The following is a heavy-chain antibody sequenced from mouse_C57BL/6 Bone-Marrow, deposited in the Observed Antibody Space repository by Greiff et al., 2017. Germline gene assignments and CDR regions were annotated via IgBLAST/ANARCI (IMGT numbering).Heavy chain of an antibody. CDR2: IRSKSNNYAT. J-gene: IGHJ3*01. CDR1: GFSFNTYA. D-gene: IGHD1-1*01. Sequence: EVQRVESGGGLVQPKGSLKLSCAASGFSFNTYAMNWVRQAPGKGLEWVARIRSKSNNYATYYADSVKDRFTISRDDSESMLYLQMNNLKTEDTAMYYCVRHGDYGSSLLFAYWGQGTLVTVSA. CDR3: VRHGDYGSSLLFAY. V-gene: IGHV10-1*01.